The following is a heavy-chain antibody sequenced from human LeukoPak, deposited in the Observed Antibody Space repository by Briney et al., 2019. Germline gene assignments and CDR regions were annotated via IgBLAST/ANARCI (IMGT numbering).Heavy chain of an antibody. CDR2: ISSSSSAI. J-gene: IGHJ4*02. D-gene: IGHD3-9*01. Sequence: QAGGSLRLSCAASGFTFSSYTMNWVRQAPGKRLEWVSSISSSSSAIYYAASVKGRFTISRDNAKNSLYLQMNSLRDEDTAVYYCARGALRYSDYWGQGTLVTVSS. V-gene: IGHV3-48*02. CDR1: GFTFSSYT. CDR3: ARGALRYSDY.